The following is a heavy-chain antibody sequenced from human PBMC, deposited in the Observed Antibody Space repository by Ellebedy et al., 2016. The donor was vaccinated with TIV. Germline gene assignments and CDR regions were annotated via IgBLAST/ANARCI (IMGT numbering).Heavy chain of an antibody. CDR2: ISGDGGST. J-gene: IGHJ4*02. Sequence: GESLKISCAASGFTFDDYAMHWVRQAPGKGLEWVSLISGDGGSTYYADSVKGRFTISRDNAKNSLYLQMNSLRAEDTAVFYCARELAAAGFFDYWGQGTLVTVSS. V-gene: IGHV3-43*02. D-gene: IGHD6-13*01. CDR1: GFTFDDYA. CDR3: ARELAAAGFFDY.